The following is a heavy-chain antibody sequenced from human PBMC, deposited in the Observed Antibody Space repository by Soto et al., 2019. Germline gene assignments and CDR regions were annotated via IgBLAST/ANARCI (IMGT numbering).Heavy chain of an antibody. V-gene: IGHV1-69*06. CDR3: ARTPMVRGVIITYFDY. CDR1: GGTFSSYA. Sequence: GASVKVSCKASGGTFSSYAISWVRQAPGQGLEWMGGIIPIFGTADYAQKFQGRVTTTADKSTSTAYMELSSLRSEDTAVYYCARTPMVRGVIITYFDYWGQGTLVTFSS. CDR2: IIPIFGTA. J-gene: IGHJ4*02. D-gene: IGHD3-10*01.